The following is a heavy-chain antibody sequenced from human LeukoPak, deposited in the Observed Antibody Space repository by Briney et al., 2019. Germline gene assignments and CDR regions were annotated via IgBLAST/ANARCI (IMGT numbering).Heavy chain of an antibody. J-gene: IGHJ2*01. Sequence: SETLSLTCTVSGGSISSSSYYWGWIRQPPGKGLEWIGSMDYSESSDYSPSLKSRLTISADTSKNQFPLKLSSVTAADTAVYYCARGRALLKPRGGGYFDLWGRGILVTVSS. CDR1: GGSISSSSYY. D-gene: IGHD3-16*01. V-gene: IGHV4-39*06. CDR3: ARGRALLKPRGGGYFDL. CDR2: MDYSESS.